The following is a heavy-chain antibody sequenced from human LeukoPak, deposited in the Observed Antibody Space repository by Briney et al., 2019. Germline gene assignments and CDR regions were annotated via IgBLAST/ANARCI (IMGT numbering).Heavy chain of an antibody. CDR3: ARAPKEDWFDP. V-gene: IGHV1-69*04. CDR2: IIPILGKA. CDR1: GGTFSSYA. Sequence: SVKVSCKASGGTFSSYAISWVRQAPGQGLEWMGRIIPILGKANYAQKFQGRVTITADKSTSTAYMGLSSLRSEDTAVYYCARAPKEDWFDPWGQGTLVTVSS. J-gene: IGHJ5*02.